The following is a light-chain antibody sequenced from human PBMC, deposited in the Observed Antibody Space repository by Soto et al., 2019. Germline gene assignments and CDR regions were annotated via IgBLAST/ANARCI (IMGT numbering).Light chain of an antibody. V-gene: IGLV2-14*01. J-gene: IGLJ1*01. Sequence: QSALTQPASVSGSPGQSVTISCTGASSDVGGYDYVSWYQQHPGKAPKLILFEANNRPSGVSNHFSGSKSGNTASLIISVLQADDEADYYCSSYSTTSTLVFGSGTKVTVL. CDR2: EAN. CDR3: SSYSTTSTLV. CDR1: SSDVGGYDY.